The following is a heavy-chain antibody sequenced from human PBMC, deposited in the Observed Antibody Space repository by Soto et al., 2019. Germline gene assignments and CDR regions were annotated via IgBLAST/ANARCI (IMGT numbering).Heavy chain of an antibody. D-gene: IGHD2-2*01. CDR1: GGTFSSYA. CDR3: ARDCSSTSCYGRGWFDP. V-gene: IGHV1-69*01. CDR2: IIPIFGTA. Sequence: QVQLVQSGAEVKKPGSSVKVSCKASGGTFSSYAISWVRQAPGQGLEWMGGIIPIFGTANYAQKFQGRVTITADESTSTAYMGLSSLRSEDTAVYYCARDCSSTSCYGRGWFDPWGQGTLVTVSS. J-gene: IGHJ5*02.